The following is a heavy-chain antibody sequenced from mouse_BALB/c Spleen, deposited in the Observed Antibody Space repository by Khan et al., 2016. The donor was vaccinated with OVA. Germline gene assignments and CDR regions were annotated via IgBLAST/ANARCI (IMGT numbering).Heavy chain of an antibody. CDR1: GYTFTSHT. CDR2: INPRSDYT. V-gene: IGHV1-4*01. Sequence: QVQLQQPGAELARPGASVKMSCKASGYTFTSHTMHWVTQRPGQGLEWIGYINPRSDYTQYNQKFNDKATLTADISSSTAYMQLSSLTSEDSAVYYCARRTTEYALDYWGQGTSVTVSS. CDR3: ARRTTEYALDY. D-gene: IGHD2-14*01. J-gene: IGHJ4*01.